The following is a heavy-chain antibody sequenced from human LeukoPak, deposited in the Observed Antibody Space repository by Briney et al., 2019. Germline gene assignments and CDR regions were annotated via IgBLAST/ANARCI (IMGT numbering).Heavy chain of an antibody. CDR1: GYTFTSYG. Sequence: GASVKVSCKASGYTFTSYGISWVRQAPGQGLEWMGWISAYNGNTNYAQKLQGRVTMTTDTSTSTAYMELRSLRSDDTAVYYCARDAATMIVVASPRSDIWGQGTMVTVSS. CDR2: ISAYNGNT. J-gene: IGHJ3*02. D-gene: IGHD3-22*01. CDR3: ARDAATMIVVASPRSDI. V-gene: IGHV1-18*01.